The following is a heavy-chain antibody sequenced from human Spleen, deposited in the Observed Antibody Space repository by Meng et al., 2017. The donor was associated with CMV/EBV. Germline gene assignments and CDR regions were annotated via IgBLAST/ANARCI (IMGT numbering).Heavy chain of an antibody. V-gene: IGHV4-61*01. CDR1: GGSVCSGSYY. Sequence: VSGGSVCSGSYYWRWIRQPPGKGLEWIGYIYYSGSTNYNPSLKSRVTISVDTSKIQFSLKLTSVTAADTAVYYCARFDGSGFLFDYWGQGTLVTVSS. CDR2: IYYSGST. J-gene: IGHJ4*02. CDR3: ARFDGSGFLFDY. D-gene: IGHD3-10*01.